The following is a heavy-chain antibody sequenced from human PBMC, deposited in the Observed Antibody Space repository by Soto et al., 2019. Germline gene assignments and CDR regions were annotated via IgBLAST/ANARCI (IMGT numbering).Heavy chain of an antibody. D-gene: IGHD6-19*01. CDR2: ISGSGGHT. Sequence: EVQLLESGGGLGQPGGSLRLACAASGFTFSGYVMSWVRQAPGKGLEWVSTISGSGGHTYYADSVKGRFTISRDNSKTTLYLQMNSPRAEDTAVYYCATDLCAYSSGSCYFGNWGQGTLVTVSS. CDR3: ATDLCAYSSGSCYFGN. V-gene: IGHV3-23*01. J-gene: IGHJ4*02. CDR1: GFTFSGYV.